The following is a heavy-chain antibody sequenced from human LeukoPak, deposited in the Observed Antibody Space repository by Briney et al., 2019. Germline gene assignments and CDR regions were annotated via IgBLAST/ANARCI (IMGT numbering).Heavy chain of an antibody. CDR1: GFTFSSYW. Sequence: GGSLRLSCAASGFTFSSYWMSWVRQAPGKGLEWVANIKQDGSEKYYVDSVKGRFTISRDNAKNTLYLQMNSLRAEDTAVYYCARDTSSGWINWFDPWGQGTLVTVSS. CDR2: IKQDGSEK. D-gene: IGHD6-19*01. J-gene: IGHJ5*02. V-gene: IGHV3-7*01. CDR3: ARDTSSGWINWFDP.